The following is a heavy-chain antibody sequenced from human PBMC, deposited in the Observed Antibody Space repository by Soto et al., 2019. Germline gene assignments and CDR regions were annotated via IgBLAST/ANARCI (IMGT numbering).Heavy chain of an antibody. CDR3: TRETITIFGVVTLYYYGMDV. CDR2: IRSKAYGGTT. Sequence: GGSLRLSCTASGFTFGDYAMSWVRQAPGKGLEWVGFIRSKAYGGTTEYAASVKGRFTISRDDSKSIAYLQMNSLKTEDTAVYYCTRETITIFGVVTLYYYGMDVWGQGTTVTVSS. D-gene: IGHD3-3*01. V-gene: IGHV3-49*04. J-gene: IGHJ6*02. CDR1: GFTFGDYA.